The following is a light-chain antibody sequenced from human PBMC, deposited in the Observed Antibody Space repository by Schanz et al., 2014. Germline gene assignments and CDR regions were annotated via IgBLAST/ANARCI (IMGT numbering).Light chain of an antibody. CDR2: GAS. CDR1: QSVSSSY. Sequence: EIVLTQSPGTLSVSPGERATLSCRASQSVSSSYLAWYQQKPGQAPRLLIYGASSRATGIPDRFSGSGSGTEFALTISSLQSEDFAVYYCQQYNNWPPWTFGQGTKVEIK. V-gene: IGKV3-20*01. J-gene: IGKJ1*01. CDR3: QQYNNWPPWT.